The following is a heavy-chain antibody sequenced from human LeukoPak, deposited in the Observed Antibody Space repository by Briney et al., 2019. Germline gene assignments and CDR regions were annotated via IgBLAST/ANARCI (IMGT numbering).Heavy chain of an antibody. V-gene: IGHV1-69*13. CDR3: ARDLKTTGYSYGYSMDDAFDI. CDR1: EYSFTGYY. Sequence: SVKVSCKASEYSFTGYYMHWVRQAPGQGLEWMGGIIPIFGTANYAQKFQGRVTITADESTSTAYMELSRLRSDDTAVYYCARDLKTTGYSYGYSMDDAFDIWGQGTMVTVSS. J-gene: IGHJ3*02. CDR2: IIPIFGTA. D-gene: IGHD5-18*01.